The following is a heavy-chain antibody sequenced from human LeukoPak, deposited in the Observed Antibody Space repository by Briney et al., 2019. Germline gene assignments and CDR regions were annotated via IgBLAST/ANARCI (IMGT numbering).Heavy chain of an antibody. V-gene: IGHV5-51*01. CDR3: ARQTPYSGSGSYPDY. J-gene: IGHJ4*02. CDR2: IDPGDSDT. Sequence: GESLKISCKASGYIFTSYWIGWVRQMPGKGLEWVGIIDPGDSDTRYSPSFQGQVTISADKSISTAYLQWSTLKASDTAMYYCARQTPYSGSGSYPDYWGQGTLVTVSS. D-gene: IGHD3-10*01. CDR1: GYIFTSYW.